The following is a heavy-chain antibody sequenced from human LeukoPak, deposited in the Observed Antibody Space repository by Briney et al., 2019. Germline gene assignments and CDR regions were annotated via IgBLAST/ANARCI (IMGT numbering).Heavy chain of an antibody. CDR3: ARVYSNWFDP. D-gene: IGHD4-4*01. CDR2: TYVSGST. J-gene: IGHJ5*02. V-gene: IGHV4-4*07. Sequence: PSETLSLTCTVSGGSISSYYWSWIRQPAGKGLEWIGRTYVSGSTNYNVSLKSRVTMSVDTSKNQFSLKLSSVTAADTAVYYCARVYSNWFDPWGQGTLVTVSS. CDR1: GGSISSYY.